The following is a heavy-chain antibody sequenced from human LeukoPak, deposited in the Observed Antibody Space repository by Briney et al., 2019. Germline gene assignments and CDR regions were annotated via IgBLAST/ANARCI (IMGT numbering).Heavy chain of an antibody. V-gene: IGHV3-11*01. Sequence: GGPLRLSCVASGFTFSDYYMTGLRQAPGKGREWILYISTSAGTIYYAGSVKGRFTISRDNAKNSLYLQMNSLRAEDTAVYYCARDAIDSSGFDFDYWGQGTLVTVSS. J-gene: IGHJ4*02. CDR2: ISTSAGTI. CDR3: ARDAIDSSGFDFDY. D-gene: IGHD3-22*01. CDR1: GFTFSDYY.